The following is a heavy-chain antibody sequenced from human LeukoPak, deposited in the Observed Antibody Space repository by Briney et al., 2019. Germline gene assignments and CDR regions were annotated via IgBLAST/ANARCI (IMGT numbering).Heavy chain of an antibody. CDR2: IYYSGST. CDR3: ARESAVVPAAVYFDY. D-gene: IGHD2-2*01. J-gene: IGHJ4*02. Sequence: SETLSLTCTVSGGSISSGGYYWSWIRQHPGKGLEWIGYIYYSGSTYYNPSLKGRVTISVDTSKNQFSLKLSSVTAADTAVYYCARESAVVPAAVYFDYWGQGTLVTVSS. CDR1: GGSISSGGYY. V-gene: IGHV4-31*03.